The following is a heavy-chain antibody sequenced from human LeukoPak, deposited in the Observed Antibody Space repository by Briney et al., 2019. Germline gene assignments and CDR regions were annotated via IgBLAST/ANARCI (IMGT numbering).Heavy chain of an antibody. CDR3: ATKDGYSGYDGFHY. CDR2: IGTAGDT. CDR1: GFTFSSYD. J-gene: IGHJ4*02. Sequence: GGSLRLSCAASGFTFSSYDMHWVRQATGKGLEWVSAIGTAGDTYYPGSVKGRFTISRENAKNSLYLQMNSLRAGDTAVYYCATKDGYSGYDGFHYWGQGTLVTVSS. D-gene: IGHD5-12*01. V-gene: IGHV3-13*01.